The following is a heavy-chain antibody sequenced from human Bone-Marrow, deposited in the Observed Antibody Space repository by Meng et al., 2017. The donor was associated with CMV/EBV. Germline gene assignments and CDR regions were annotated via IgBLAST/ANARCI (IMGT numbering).Heavy chain of an antibody. CDR2: IYSGGSST. J-gene: IGHJ6*04. CDR1: GFTFSDYY. Sequence: GESLKISCAASGFTFSDYYMSWVRQAPGKGLEWVSVIYSGGSSTYYADSVKGRFTISRDNSKKTLYLQMNSLRAEDTAVYYCAKDRVDYSYYYYYHGMDVWGGATTATSSS. V-gene: IGHV3-23*03. D-gene: IGHD2-15*01. CDR3: AKDRVDYSYYYYYHGMDV.